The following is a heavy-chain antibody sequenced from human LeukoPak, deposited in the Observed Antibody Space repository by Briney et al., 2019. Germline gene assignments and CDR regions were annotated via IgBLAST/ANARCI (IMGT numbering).Heavy chain of an antibody. CDR1: GGSISSYY. V-gene: IGHV4-59*01. CDR2: IYYSGST. D-gene: IGHD6-6*01. J-gene: IGHJ4*02. Sequence: SETLSLTCTVSGGSISSYYWSWIRQPPGKGLEWIGYIYYSGSTNYNTALKRRVTISVEKSKKQLARKLSSVTAADTAVYYCARVGSSSSLGYWGQGTLVSVSS. CDR3: ARVGSSSSLGY.